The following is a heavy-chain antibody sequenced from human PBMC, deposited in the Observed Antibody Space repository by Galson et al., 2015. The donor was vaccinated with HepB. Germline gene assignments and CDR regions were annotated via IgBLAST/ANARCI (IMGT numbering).Heavy chain of an antibody. V-gene: IGHV3-15*01. D-gene: IGHD4-11*01. Sequence: SLRLSCAASGFTFTKAWMSWVRQAPGKGLEWVGRVKSKSDGGTTDYATPVKGRFTISRDDSQGTLFLQMNSLTLDDTALYYCVTESTTFEYWGQGSLVTVSS. CDR2: VKSKSDGGTT. J-gene: IGHJ4*02. CDR1: GFTFTKAW. CDR3: VTESTTFEY.